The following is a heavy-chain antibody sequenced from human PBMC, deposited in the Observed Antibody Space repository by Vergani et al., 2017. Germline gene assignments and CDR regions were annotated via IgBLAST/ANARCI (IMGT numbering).Heavy chain of an antibody. V-gene: IGHV3-30*02. CDR2: IRYDGSNK. D-gene: IGHD4-17*01. J-gene: IGHJ6*02. CDR3: AKAMGLYGDYVFHYGMDV. Sequence: QVQLVESGGGVVQPGGSLRLSCAASGFTFSSYGMHWVRQAPGKGLEWVAFIRYDGSNKYYADSVKGRFTISRDNSKNTLYLQMSSLRAEDTAVYYCAKAMGLYGDYVFHYGMDVWGQGTTVTVSS. CDR1: GFTFSSYG.